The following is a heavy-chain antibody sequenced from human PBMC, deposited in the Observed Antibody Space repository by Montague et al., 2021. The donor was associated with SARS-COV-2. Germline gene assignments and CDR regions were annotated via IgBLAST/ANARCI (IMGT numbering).Heavy chain of an antibody. V-gene: IGHV4-59*13. D-gene: IGHD5-24*01. CDR1: GGSISSYY. J-gene: IGHJ4*02. Sequence: SETLSLTCTVSGGSISSYYWSWIRQPPGKGLEWFGYIYYSGSTNXNPSLKSPVTISVDTSKNQFSLKLSSVTAADTAVYYCARGDVEMATIKSGGPFYHFDYWGQGTLVTVSS. CDR2: IYYSGST. CDR3: ARGDVEMATIKSGGPFYHFDY.